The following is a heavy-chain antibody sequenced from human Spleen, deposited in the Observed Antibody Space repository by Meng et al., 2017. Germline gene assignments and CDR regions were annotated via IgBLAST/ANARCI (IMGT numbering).Heavy chain of an antibody. V-gene: IGHV4-4*02. Sequence: QVQLRESGPALVKPSKTLSLTCAVSGDSITNHKWWAWVRQPPGKGLEWIGEIPHRGSSAYNPSLKSRVSMSIDKSKNQFSLKLTSVTAADTAVYHCLRGSGGSVWGQGTLVTVSS. CDR2: IPHRGSS. D-gene: IGHD3-10*01. CDR3: LRGSGGSV. CDR1: GDSITNHKW. J-gene: IGHJ1*01.